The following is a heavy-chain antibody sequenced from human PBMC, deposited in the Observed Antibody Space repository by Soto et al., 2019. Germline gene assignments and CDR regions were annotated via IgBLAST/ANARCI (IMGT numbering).Heavy chain of an antibody. CDR1: GFSLSSIGVA. Sequence: SGPTMVNPTQTLTLTCTFSGFSLSSIGVAVGWIRQPPGKALEWLALLYCNDDRRYSPSLKSRLTITKDTSKNQVVLTMTNMEPADTATYYCAHSTSVPCSYYFDSWGQGTLVTVSS. V-gene: IGHV2-5*01. D-gene: IGHD1-26*01. J-gene: IGHJ4*02. CDR3: AHSTSVPCSYYFDS. CDR2: LYCNDDR.